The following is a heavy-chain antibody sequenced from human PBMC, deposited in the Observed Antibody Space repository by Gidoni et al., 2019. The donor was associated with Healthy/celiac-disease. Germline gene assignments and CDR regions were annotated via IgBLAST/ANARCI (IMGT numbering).Heavy chain of an antibody. CDR1: GFTFSSYG. CDR2: ISYDGSNK. J-gene: IGHJ5*02. CDR3: AKGTKQITINEFDP. Sequence: QVQLVESGGGVVQPGRSLRLSCAASGFTFSSYGMHWVRQAPGKGLEWVAVISYDGSNKYYADSVKGRFTISRDNSKNTLYLQMNSLRAEDTAVYYCAKGTKQITINEFDPWGQGTLVTVSS. D-gene: IGHD3-3*01. V-gene: IGHV3-30*18.